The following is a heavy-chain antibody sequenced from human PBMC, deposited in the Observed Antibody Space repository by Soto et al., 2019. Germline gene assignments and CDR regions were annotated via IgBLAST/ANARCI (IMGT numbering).Heavy chain of an antibody. V-gene: IGHV3-48*02. CDR1: GFPFSIYS. D-gene: IGHD3-3*01. CDR2: ITSDTNTI. J-gene: IGHJ4*02. Sequence: EVQLVESGGGLVQPGGSLRLTCVASGFPFSIYSMNWFRQAPGKGLEWSSYITSDTNTIKYADSVKGRFTISRDNAKNLVYLQMNSLRDEDTAVYFCASSVEGHLEYWGQGTVVTVSS. CDR3: ASSVEGHLEY.